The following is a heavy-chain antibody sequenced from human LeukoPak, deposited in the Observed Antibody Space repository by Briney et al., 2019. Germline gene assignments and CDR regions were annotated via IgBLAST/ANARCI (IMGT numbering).Heavy chain of an antibody. CDR3: AKAIYSSGWHYYMDV. Sequence: ASVKVSCKASGYSFTSYDINWVRQATGQGLEWMGWMNPNSGNTGYAQKFQGRVTMTRNTSISTAYMELSSLRSEDTAVYYCAKAIYSSGWHYYMDVWGKGTTVTISS. CDR2: MNPNSGNT. V-gene: IGHV1-8*01. D-gene: IGHD6-19*01. J-gene: IGHJ6*03. CDR1: GYSFTSYD.